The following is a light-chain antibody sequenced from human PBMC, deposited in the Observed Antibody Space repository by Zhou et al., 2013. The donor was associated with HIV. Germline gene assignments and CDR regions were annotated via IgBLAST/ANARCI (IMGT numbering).Light chain of an antibody. CDR2: SAS. J-gene: IGKJ3*01. V-gene: IGKV1-39*01. Sequence: DIQMTQSPSSLSASVGDRVIIACRASQTIRNYLNWYQQKPGKAPHLLIYSASNLQSGVPSRFSGSGSGTDFTLTISSLQPEDFATYFCQQYNTLVTFGPGTK. CDR3: QQYNTLVT. CDR1: QTIRNY.